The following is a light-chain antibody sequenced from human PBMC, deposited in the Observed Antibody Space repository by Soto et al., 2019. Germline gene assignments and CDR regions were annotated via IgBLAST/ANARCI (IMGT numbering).Light chain of an antibody. Sequence: ETVLTQSPATLSLSPGETATLSCRASQSVDIYVAWYQQKPGQAPRLLIWDASNRATGIPARFSGSGSGTDFTLTISSLEPEDFAVYYRQQRKYSPPLTFGQGTRLEI. CDR2: DAS. CDR1: QSVDIY. CDR3: QQRKYSPPLT. V-gene: IGKV3-11*01. J-gene: IGKJ5*01.